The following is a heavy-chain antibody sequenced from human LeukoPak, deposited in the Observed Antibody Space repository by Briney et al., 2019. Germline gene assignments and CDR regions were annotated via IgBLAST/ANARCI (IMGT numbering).Heavy chain of an antibody. Sequence: GGSLRLSCAASGFTFSSYGMNWVRQAPGRGLEWVSGISGDAGRTYYADSVKGRFTIYRDNSKNTLYLQMNSLRAEDTAVYYCAKDRLITMVRGVIFWFDPWGQGTLVTVSS. J-gene: IGHJ5*02. CDR3: AKDRLITMVRGVIFWFDP. D-gene: IGHD3-10*01. CDR2: ISGDAGRT. V-gene: IGHV3-23*01. CDR1: GFTFSSYG.